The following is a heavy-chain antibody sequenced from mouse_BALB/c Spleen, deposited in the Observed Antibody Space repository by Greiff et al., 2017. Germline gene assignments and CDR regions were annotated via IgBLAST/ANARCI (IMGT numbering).Heavy chain of an antibody. J-gene: IGHJ4*01. CDR3: ARDHYGIYAMDY. D-gene: IGHD2-1*01. V-gene: IGHV3-6*02. Sequence: EVKVEESGPGLVKPSQSLSLTCSVTGYSITSGYYWNWIRQFPGNKLEWMGYISYDGSNNYNPSLKNRISITRDTSKNQFFLKLNSVTTEDTATYYCARDHYGIYAMDYWGQGTSVTVSS. CDR2: ISYDGSN. CDR1: GYSITSGYY.